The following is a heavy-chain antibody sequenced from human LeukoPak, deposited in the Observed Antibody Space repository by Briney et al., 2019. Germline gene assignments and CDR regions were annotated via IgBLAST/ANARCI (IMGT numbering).Heavy chain of an antibody. J-gene: IGHJ4*02. V-gene: IGHV3-23*01. D-gene: IGHD1-20*01. CDR1: GFTFSSYA. CDR3: ARVVITGTLFDY. Sequence: PGGSLRLSCAASGFTFSSYAMSWVRQAPGKGLEWVSAISGSGGSTYYADSVKGRFTISRDNSKNTLYLQMNSLRAEDTAAYYCARVVITGTLFDYWGQGTLVTVSS. CDR2: ISGSGGST.